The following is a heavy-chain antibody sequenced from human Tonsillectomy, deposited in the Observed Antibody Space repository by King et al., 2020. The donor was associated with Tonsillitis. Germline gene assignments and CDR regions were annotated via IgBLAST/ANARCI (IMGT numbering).Heavy chain of an antibody. CDR1: GFTFSNYG. CDR2: ISASGGHT. CDR3: AKEIGSNKPYDS. Sequence: VQLVESGGGLIQPGGSLRLSCAASGFTFSNYGMNWVRQAPGKGLEWVSAISASGGHTYYADSVKGRFTISRDNFKNTLYLQMNSLRAEDTAVYSCAKEIGSNKPYDSWGQGTLVTVSS. V-gene: IGHV3-23*04. J-gene: IGHJ4*02. D-gene: IGHD3-10*01.